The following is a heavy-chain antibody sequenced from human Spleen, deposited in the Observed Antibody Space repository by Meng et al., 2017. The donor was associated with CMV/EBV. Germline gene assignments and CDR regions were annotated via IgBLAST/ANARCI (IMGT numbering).Heavy chain of an antibody. V-gene: IGHV3-11*01. CDR3: ARDRETSNFWSGYYYGMDV. D-gene: IGHD3-3*01. J-gene: IGHJ6*02. CDR2: ISSSGSTI. CDR1: GFTFSGYY. Sequence: GESLKISCAASGFTFSGYYMSWIRQAPGKGLEWVSYISSSGSTIYYADSVKGRFTISRDNAKNSLYLQMNSLRAEDTAVYYCARDRETSNFWSGYYYGMDVWGQGTTVTVSS.